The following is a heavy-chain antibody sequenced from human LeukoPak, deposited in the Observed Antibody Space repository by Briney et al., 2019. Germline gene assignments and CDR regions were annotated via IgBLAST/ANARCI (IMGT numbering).Heavy chain of an antibody. J-gene: IGHJ4*02. Sequence: PGGSLRLSCSASGFAFGEYAMHCVRQAPGKGLEWVSTISWSSGSIGYAESVKGRFTISRDNAKNSLYLQMNSLRAEDTALYYCAKGGGYSYGYPSDYWGQGTLVSVSS. CDR1: GFAFGEYA. D-gene: IGHD5-18*01. CDR3: AKGGGYSYGYPSDY. CDR2: ISWSSGSI. V-gene: IGHV3-9*01.